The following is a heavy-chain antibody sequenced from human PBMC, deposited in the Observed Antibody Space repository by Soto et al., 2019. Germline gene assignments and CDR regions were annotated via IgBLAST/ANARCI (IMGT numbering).Heavy chain of an antibody. CDR2: ISSSSSYI. J-gene: IGHJ4*02. D-gene: IGHD3-3*01. CDR3: AGYYDLGKVR. Sequence: EVQLVESGGGLVKPGGSLRLSCAASGFTFSSYSLNWVRQAPGKGLEWVSSISSSSSYIYYAVSVKGRLTISRDNAKNSLYLQMSSLRAQDTAVYYCAGYYDLGKVRWGQGTLVTVSS. V-gene: IGHV3-21*01. CDR1: GFTFSSYS.